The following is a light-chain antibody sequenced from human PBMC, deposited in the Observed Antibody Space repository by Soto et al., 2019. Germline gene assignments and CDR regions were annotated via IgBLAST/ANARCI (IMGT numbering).Light chain of an antibody. Sequence: EIVMTQSPVTLSVSPGEGATLFCRASQSVRNNLAWYQQKPGLAPRHLIYAVSTRANGVPARFSGNGSETEFSLTISGLQSDDFVLYYCQQYNKWPPWTFGQGTKVEIK. V-gene: IGKV3-15*01. J-gene: IGKJ1*01. CDR2: AVS. CDR1: QSVRNN. CDR3: QQYNKWPPWT.